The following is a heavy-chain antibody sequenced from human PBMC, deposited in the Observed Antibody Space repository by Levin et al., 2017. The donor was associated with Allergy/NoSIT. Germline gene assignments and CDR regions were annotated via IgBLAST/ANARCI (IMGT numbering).Heavy chain of an antibody. CDR3: ARDRTTVSSPFDY. CDR2: ISSSSTTI. V-gene: IGHV3-48*02. CDR1: GFTLSHYT. J-gene: IGHJ4*02. D-gene: IGHD4-17*01. Sequence: PGGSLRLSYAASGFTLSHYTMNWVRQAPGKGLEWVSYISSSSTTIYYADSVKGRFTISRDNAKNSLYLQMNSLRDEDTAVYYCARDRTTVSSPFDYWGQGTLVTVSS.